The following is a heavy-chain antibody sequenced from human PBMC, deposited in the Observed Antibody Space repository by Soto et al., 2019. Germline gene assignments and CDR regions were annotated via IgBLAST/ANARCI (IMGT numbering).Heavy chain of an antibody. Sequence: PGESLKISCEGSGYSFTSYWLVWVRQMPGKGLEWIGTIYPGDSDTRYSPSFQGQVTISADKAISTAYLQWNSLKASDTAMYFCARNKGYCSSTSCYGMDAWGPGDAVTLSS. CDR2: IYPGDSDT. J-gene: IGHJ6*02. D-gene: IGHD2-2*01. CDR3: ARNKGYCSSTSCYGMDA. CDR1: GYSFTSYW. V-gene: IGHV5-51*01.